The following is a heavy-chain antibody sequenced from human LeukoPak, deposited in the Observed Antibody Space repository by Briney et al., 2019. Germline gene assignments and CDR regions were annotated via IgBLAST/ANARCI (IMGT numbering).Heavy chain of an antibody. V-gene: IGHV3-9*01. CDR3: AKDISGVRVXSXQGGY. CDR2: ISWNSGSI. CDR1: GFTFSDYY. Sequence: PGGSLRLSCAASGFTFSDYYMSWIRQAPGKGLEWVSGISWNSGSIGYADSVKGRFTISRDNAKNSLYLQMNSLRAEDTALYYCAKDISGVRVXSXQGGYWGQGTLVTV. D-gene: IGHD3-10*01. J-gene: IGHJ4*02.